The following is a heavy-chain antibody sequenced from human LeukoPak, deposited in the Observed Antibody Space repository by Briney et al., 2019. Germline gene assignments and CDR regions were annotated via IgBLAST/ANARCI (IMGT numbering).Heavy chain of an antibody. V-gene: IGHV3-30*03. Sequence: PGRSLRLSCAASGFTFSSYGMHWVRQSPGKGLEWVAVISYAVSNKYYADSVKGRFTISRDNSKNTLYLQMNSLRAEDTAVYYCARGAHYYGSGIIRDAFDIWGQGTMVTVSS. CDR1: GFTFSSYG. CDR3: ARGAHYYGSGIIRDAFDI. J-gene: IGHJ3*02. D-gene: IGHD3-10*01. CDR2: ISYAVSNK.